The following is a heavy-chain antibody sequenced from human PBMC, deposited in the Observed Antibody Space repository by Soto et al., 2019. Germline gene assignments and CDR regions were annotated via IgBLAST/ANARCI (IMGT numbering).Heavy chain of an antibody. CDR2: ISWNSGSI. D-gene: IGHD5-18*01. Sequence: EVQLVESGGGLVQPGRSLRLSCAASGFTFDDYAMHWVRQAPGKGLEWVSGISWNSGSIGYADSVKGRFTISRDNAKNSLYLQMNSLRAEDTALYYCAKEDTAMPSARDYWGQGTLVTVSS. J-gene: IGHJ4*02. CDR3: AKEDTAMPSARDY. V-gene: IGHV3-9*01. CDR1: GFTFDDYA.